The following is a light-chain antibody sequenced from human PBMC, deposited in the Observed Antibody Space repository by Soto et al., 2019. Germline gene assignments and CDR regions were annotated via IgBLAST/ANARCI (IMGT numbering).Light chain of an antibody. V-gene: IGKV3-15*01. CDR1: QSVNSN. Sequence: EIVMTQSPATLSVSPGERATLSCRASQSVNSNLAWYQQKPGQAPRLLIYGASTRATGIPARFSGSGFGTEFTLAISSLQSEDFAVYYCQQYNNWPPWTFGQGTKVDIK. J-gene: IGKJ1*01. CDR2: GAS. CDR3: QQYNNWPPWT.